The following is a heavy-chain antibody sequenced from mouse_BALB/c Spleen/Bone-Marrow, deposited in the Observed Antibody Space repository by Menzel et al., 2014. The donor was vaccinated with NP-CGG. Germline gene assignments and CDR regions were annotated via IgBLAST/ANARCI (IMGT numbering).Heavy chain of an antibody. CDR1: GYTFTSYV. CDR3: ARSLYGYDWYFDV. J-gene: IGHJ1*01. V-gene: IGHV1-14*01. Sequence: EVKLVESGPELVKPGASVKTSCKASGYTFTSYVIHWVKQKPGQGLEWIGNINPYNDGTKYNEKFKGKATLTSDKSSSTAYMELSSLTSEDSAVYYCARSLYGYDWYFDVWGAGTTVTVSS. CDR2: INPYNDGT. D-gene: IGHD2-2*01.